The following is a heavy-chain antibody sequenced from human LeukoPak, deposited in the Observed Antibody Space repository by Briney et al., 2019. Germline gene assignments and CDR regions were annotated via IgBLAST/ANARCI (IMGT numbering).Heavy chain of an antibody. D-gene: IGHD6-13*01. Sequence: SETLSLTCTVSGGSISSGDYYWSWIRQPPEKGLEWIGYIYHSGSTYYNPSLKSRVTISVDRSKNQFSLKLSSVTAADTAVYYCARQSGSSSWDPYYYYYYGMDVWGQGTTVTVSS. CDR3: ARQSGSSSWDPYYYYYYGMDV. CDR1: GGSISSGDYY. V-gene: IGHV4-30-2*01. J-gene: IGHJ6*02. CDR2: IYHSGST.